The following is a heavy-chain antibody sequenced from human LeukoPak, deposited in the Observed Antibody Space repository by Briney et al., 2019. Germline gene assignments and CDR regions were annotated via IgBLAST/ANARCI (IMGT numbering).Heavy chain of an antibody. CDR2: IHRDGGT. D-gene: IGHD3-9*01. J-gene: IGHJ4*02. Sequence: SETLSLTCAVSGVSISSSEWWIWVRQTPGQGLGWIGEIHRDGGTRYNPSFKSRVTMSMDHSKNQFTLTVSSVTAADTAIYYCGKTDIYFNPIDYWGPGSLVTVSS. CDR1: GVSISSSEW. V-gene: IGHV4-4*02. CDR3: GKTDIYFNPIDY.